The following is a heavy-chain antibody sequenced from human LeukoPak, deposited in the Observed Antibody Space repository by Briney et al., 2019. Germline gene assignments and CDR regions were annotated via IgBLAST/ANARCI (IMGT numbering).Heavy chain of an antibody. Sequence: PGGSLRLSCAASGFVFSSSWMHWVRQAPGKGLVWVSRINSDGISTTYADSVKGRFTISRDNAKNTLYLQMNSLRAEDTAVYYCARDLMGRGDQRERSWFDPWGQGTLVTVSS. CDR3: ARDLMGRGDQRERSWFDP. J-gene: IGHJ5*02. CDR1: GFVFSSSW. D-gene: IGHD2-21*02. CDR2: INSDGIST. V-gene: IGHV3-74*01.